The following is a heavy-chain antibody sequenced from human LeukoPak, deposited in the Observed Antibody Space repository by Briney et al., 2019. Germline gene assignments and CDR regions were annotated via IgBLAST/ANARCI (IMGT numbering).Heavy chain of an antibody. CDR3: ARGMLRCYGSGSYYGDYFDY. Sequence: SETLSLTCAVYGGSFSGYYWSWIRQPPGKGLEWIGEINHSGSTNYNPSLKSRVTISVDTSKNLFSLKLSSVTAADTAVYYCARGMLRCYGSGSYYGDYFDYWGQGTLVTVSS. CDR2: INHSGST. J-gene: IGHJ4*02. CDR1: GGSFSGYY. D-gene: IGHD3-10*01. V-gene: IGHV4-34*01.